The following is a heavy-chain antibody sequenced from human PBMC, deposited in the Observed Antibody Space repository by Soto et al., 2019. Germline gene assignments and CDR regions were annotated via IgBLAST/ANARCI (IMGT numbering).Heavy chain of an antibody. J-gene: IGHJ4*02. D-gene: IGHD7-27*01. V-gene: IGHV4-4*07. CDR3: ARVSNFLGISY. CDR1: GDSISTSY. CDR2: IHSTGNS. Sequence: PSETLSLTCIVSGDSISTSYWSWIRQPAEKRPEWIGRIHSTGNSHYNPSLKSRVTISVDTSKNQFSLKLSSVTAADTAVYYCARVSNFLGISYWGQGTLVTV.